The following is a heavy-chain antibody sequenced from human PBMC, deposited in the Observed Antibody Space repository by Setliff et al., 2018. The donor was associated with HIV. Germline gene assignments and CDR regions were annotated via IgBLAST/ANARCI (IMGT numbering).Heavy chain of an antibody. CDR2: IFYTGST. V-gene: IGHV4-59*04. CDR3: ARLPRQLLKGAAAYFDY. J-gene: IGHJ4*02. Sequence: PSETLSLTCSVSGGSIRSHWSWIRQPPGKGLEWIGYIFYTGSTYYSPSLKSRVTISVDTSKNHFSLKLNSVTAADTAVYYCARLPRQLLKGAAAYFDYWGQGTLVTVSS. D-gene: IGHD5-18*01. CDR1: GGSIRSH.